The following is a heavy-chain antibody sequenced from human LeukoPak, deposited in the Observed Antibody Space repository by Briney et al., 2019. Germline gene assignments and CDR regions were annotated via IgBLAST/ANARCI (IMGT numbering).Heavy chain of an antibody. J-gene: IGHJ4*02. V-gene: IGHV3-48*03. CDR3: AGPKLDY. CDR1: GFTFSSYE. Sequence: GGSLRLSCAASGFTFSSYEMNWVRQAPGKGLELVSYISCSGSTIYYADSVRGRFTISRDNAKHSLDLQMNSLRAEDTAVYYCAGPKLDYWGQGTPVTVSS. CDR2: ISCSGSTI.